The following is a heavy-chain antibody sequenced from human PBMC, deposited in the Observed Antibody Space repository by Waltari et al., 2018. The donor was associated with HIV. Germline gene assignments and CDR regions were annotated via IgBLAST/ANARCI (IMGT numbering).Heavy chain of an antibody. V-gene: IGHV3-53*01. CDR3: ARDRGDSFFPY. CDR1: GLTVSRNY. Sequence: EVQLVQSGVGLIQPGGSLRLSCAASGLTVSRNYMSWVRQAPGQGLEWVSVIYSGGSTFYADSVQGRFTISRDNAKNTLFLQLNSLRAEDTAVYYCARDRGDSFFPYWGQGTLVTVSS. D-gene: IGHD5-18*01. CDR2: IYSGGST. J-gene: IGHJ4*02.